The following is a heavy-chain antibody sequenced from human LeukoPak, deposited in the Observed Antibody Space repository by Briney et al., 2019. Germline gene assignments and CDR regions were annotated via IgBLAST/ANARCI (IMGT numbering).Heavy chain of an antibody. D-gene: IGHD3-3*01. V-gene: IGHV4-34*01. CDR3: ARGSSQHYDFWSGYYRFDY. CDR2: INHSGST. J-gene: IGHJ4*02. CDR1: GGSFSGYY. Sequence: PSETLSLTCAVYGGSFSGYYWSWIRQPPGKGLEWIGEINHSGSTNYNPSLKSRVTISVDTSKNQFSLKLSSVTAADTAVYYCARGSSQHYDFWSGYYRFDYWGQGTLVTVSS.